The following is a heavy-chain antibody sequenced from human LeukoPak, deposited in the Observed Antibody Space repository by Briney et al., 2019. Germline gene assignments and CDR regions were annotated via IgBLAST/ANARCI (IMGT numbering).Heavy chain of an antibody. CDR3: ASFSGSYRADAFDI. D-gene: IGHD1-26*01. CDR2: INAGNGNT. Sequence: ASVTVSCKASGYTFTSYAMHWVRQAPGQRLEWMGWINAGNGNTKYSQKFQGRVTITRDTSASIAYMELSSLRSEDTAVYYCASFSGSYRADAFDIWGQGTMVTVSS. J-gene: IGHJ3*02. CDR1: GYTFTSYA. V-gene: IGHV1-3*01.